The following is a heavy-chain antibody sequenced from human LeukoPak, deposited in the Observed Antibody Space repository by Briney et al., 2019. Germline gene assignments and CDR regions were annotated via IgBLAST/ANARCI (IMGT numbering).Heavy chain of an antibody. Sequence: GGSLRLSCAASGFTFSSYGMSWVRQAPGKGLEWVSVISGSGGSTYYADSVKGRFTISRDNSKNTLYLQMNSLRAEDTAVYYCAKGIGSSLIFDYWGQGTLVTVSS. CDR2: ISGSGGST. V-gene: IGHV3-23*01. D-gene: IGHD6-13*01. CDR3: AKGIGSSLIFDY. J-gene: IGHJ4*02. CDR1: GFTFSSYG.